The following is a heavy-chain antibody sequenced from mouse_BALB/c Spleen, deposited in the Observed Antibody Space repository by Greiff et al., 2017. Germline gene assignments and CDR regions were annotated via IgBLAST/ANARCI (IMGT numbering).Heavy chain of an antibody. V-gene: IGHV5-9*03. CDR1: GFTFSSYT. Sequence: EVQLVESGGGLVKPGGSLKLSCAASGFTFSSYTMSWVRQTPEKRLEWVATISSGGGNSYYPDSVKGRFTISRDNAKNNLYLQMSSLRSEDTALYYCARYGGLRYFDVWGAGTTGTVSS. D-gene: IGHD3-1*01. CDR3: ARYGGLRYFDV. J-gene: IGHJ1*01. CDR2: ISSGGGNS.